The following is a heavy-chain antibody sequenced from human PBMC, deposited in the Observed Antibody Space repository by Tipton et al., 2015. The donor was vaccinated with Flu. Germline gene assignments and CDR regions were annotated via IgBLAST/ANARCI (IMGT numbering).Heavy chain of an antibody. J-gene: IGHJ4*02. D-gene: IGHD1-26*01. Sequence: TLSLTCSVSGDFIDSRHLWGWIRQPPGQGLQWIGNVHRSGNAYYNSSLQSRVTISVDTSKNQFSLKLYSVTATDTAVYYCAREKIVGTSLYYFDYWGQGTLVTVSS. CDR2: VHRSGNA. V-gene: IGHV4-38-2*02. CDR1: GDFIDSRHL. CDR3: AREKIVGTSLYYFDY.